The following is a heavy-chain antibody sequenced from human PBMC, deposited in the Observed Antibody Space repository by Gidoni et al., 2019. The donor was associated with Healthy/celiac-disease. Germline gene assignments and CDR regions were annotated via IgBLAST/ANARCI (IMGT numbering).Heavy chain of an antibody. CDR3: ARGRDVTTDY. Sequence: PPGKGLEWIGYIYYSGSTNYNPSLKSRVTISVDTSKNQFSLKLSSVTAADTAVYYCARGRDVTTDYWGQGTLVTVSS. CDR2: IYYSGST. V-gene: IGHV4-59*01. D-gene: IGHD4-17*01. J-gene: IGHJ4*02.